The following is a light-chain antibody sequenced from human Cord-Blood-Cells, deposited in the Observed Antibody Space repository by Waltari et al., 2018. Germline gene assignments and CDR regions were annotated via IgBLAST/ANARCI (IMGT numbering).Light chain of an antibody. CDR2: WAS. J-gene: IGKJ1*01. Sequence: DIVMTQSPDSLAESLGERATINCKSSQSVLYSSNNKNYLAWYQQKPGQPPKLLIYWASTRGSGVPDRFSGSGSGTDFTLTISSLQAEDVAVYYCQQYYSTPRTFGQGTKVEIK. CDR1: QSVLYSSNNKNY. V-gene: IGKV4-1*01. CDR3: QQYYSTPRT.